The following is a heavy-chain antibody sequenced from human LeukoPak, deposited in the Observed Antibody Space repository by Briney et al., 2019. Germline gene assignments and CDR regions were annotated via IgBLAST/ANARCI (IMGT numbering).Heavy chain of an antibody. J-gene: IGHJ6*02. D-gene: IGHD4-17*01. CDR2: IWYDGSNK. CDR1: GFTFSSYG. Sequence: GRSLRLSCAASGFTFSSYGMHWVRQAPGKGLEWVAVIWYDGSNKYYADSVKGRFTISRDNAKNSVYLQMNSLRAEDTAVYYCARDTTVTTLGNYFFGMDVWGQGTTVTVSS. V-gene: IGHV3-33*01. CDR3: ARDTTVTTLGNYFFGMDV.